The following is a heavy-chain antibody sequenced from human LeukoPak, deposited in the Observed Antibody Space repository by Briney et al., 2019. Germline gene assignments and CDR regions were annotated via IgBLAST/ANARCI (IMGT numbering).Heavy chain of an antibody. D-gene: IGHD3-16*01. J-gene: IGHJ6*02. CDR1: GYTLSDYT. Sequence: SVKVSCKASGYTLSDYTLNWVRQAPGQRLEWMGWINAGNGNTKYSQKFQGRVTITSDTSASIAYMELSSLRSEDTAVYYCARPGRLRYGMDVWGQGTTVTVSS. V-gene: IGHV1-3*01. CDR2: INAGNGNT. CDR3: ARPGRLRYGMDV.